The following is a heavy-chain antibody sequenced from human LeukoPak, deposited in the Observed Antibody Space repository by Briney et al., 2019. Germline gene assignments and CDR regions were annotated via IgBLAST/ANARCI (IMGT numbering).Heavy chain of an antibody. D-gene: IGHD3-22*01. CDR1: GFTFSSYA. Sequence: SGGSLRLSCAASGFTFSSYAMSWVRQAPGKGLEWVSSIGYGGGTTYYADSVKGRFTISRDKSKNTLYLQLNSLRAEDTALYYCVKYPGSSAYYFSLDYWGQGTLVTVSS. V-gene: IGHV3-23*01. J-gene: IGHJ4*02. CDR2: IGYGGGTT. CDR3: VKYPGSSAYYFSLDY.